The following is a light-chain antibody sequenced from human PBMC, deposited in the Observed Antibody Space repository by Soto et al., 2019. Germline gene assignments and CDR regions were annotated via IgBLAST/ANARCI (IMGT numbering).Light chain of an antibody. CDR2: LGS. CDR1: QSLLHSNGYNY. V-gene: IGKV2-28*01. Sequence: DIVMTQSPLSLPVTPGEPASISCRSIQSLLHSNGYNYLDWYLQKPGQSPQLLIYLGSNRASGVPDRFSGSGSGTDFTLKISRVEAEDVGVYYCMQALQTPRTFGQGTNVEIK. CDR3: MQALQTPRT. J-gene: IGKJ1*01.